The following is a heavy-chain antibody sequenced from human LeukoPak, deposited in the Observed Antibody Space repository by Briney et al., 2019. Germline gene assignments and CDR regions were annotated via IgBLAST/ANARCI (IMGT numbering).Heavy chain of an antibody. CDR3: ARQCCMVGGTIDY. J-gene: IGHJ4*02. D-gene: IGHD1-26*01. CDR1: GYSFTSYW. V-gene: IGHV5-51*01. CDR2: IYPGDSDT. Sequence: GESLKISCKGSGYSFTSYWIGWVRQMPGKGLEWMGIIYPGDSDTRYSPSFQGQVTISADKSISTVYLQWSSLKASDTAMYYCARQCCMVGGTIDYWGQGTLVTVSS.